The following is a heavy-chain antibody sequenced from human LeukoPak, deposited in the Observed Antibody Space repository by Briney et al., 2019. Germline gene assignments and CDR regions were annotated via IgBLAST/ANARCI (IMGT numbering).Heavy chain of an antibody. CDR2: IIPILGIA. Sequence: EASVKVSCKASGGTFSSYAISWVRQAPGQGLEWMGRIIPILGIANYAQKFQGRVTITADKSTSTAYMELSSLRSEDTAVYYCARAVYCSSTSCYSLVWFDLWGQGTLLTVSS. CDR3: ARAVYCSSTSCYSLVWFDL. D-gene: IGHD2-2*01. J-gene: IGHJ5*02. V-gene: IGHV1-69*04. CDR1: GGTFSSYA.